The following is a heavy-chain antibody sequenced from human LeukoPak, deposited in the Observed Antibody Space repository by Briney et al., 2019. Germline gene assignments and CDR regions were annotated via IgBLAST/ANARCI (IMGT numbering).Heavy chain of an antibody. CDR2: LYYGGST. Sequence: KTSETLSLTCIVSGGSISSDYWSWIRQPPGKGLEWIRYLYYGGSTNYNPSLKSRVTISVDTSKNQLSLRLSSVTAADTAVYYCARDLIAENTHYYYGMDVWGQGTTVTVSS. CDR3: ARDLIAENTHYYYGMDV. CDR1: GGSISSDY. V-gene: IGHV4-59*01. D-gene: IGHD3-16*02. J-gene: IGHJ6*02.